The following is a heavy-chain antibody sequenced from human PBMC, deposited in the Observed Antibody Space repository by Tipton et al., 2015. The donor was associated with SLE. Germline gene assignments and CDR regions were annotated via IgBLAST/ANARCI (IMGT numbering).Heavy chain of an antibody. J-gene: IGHJ4*02. CDR1: GGSFSGYY. D-gene: IGHD1-14*01. CDR2: ISYSGST. CDR3: ARGQTGTGGVDY. Sequence: TLSLTCAVYGGSFSGYYWSWIRQPPGKGLEWIGYISYSGSTNYNPSLKSRVTISVDTSKNQFSLKLSSVTAADTAVYYCARGQTGTGGVDYWGQGTLVTVSS. V-gene: IGHV4-59*01.